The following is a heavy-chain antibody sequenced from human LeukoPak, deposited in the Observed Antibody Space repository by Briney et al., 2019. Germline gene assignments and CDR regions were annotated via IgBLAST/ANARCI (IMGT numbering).Heavy chain of an antibody. CDR1: GFTFSDAW. J-gene: IGHJ4*02. CDR2: ITSKTDGGTT. CDR3: TTSYYDRSGYYTFDY. D-gene: IGHD3-22*01. V-gene: IGHV3-15*01. Sequence: PGGSLRLSCAASGFTFSDAWMSWVRQAPGKGLEWVGRITSKTDGGTTDYAASVKGRFTISRDDSKNTLYLQMNSLKTEDTAVYYCTTSYYDRSGYYTFDYWGQGTLVTVSS.